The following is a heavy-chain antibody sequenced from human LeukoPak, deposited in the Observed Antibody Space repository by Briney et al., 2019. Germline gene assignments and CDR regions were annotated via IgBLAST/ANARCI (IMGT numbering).Heavy chain of an antibody. CDR1: EFTFSSYW. J-gene: IGHJ4*02. CDR2: MSSSDDGR. D-gene: IGHD2-15*01. V-gene: IGHV3-23*01. Sequence: GGSLRLSCAASEFTFSSYWMSWVRQAPGKGLEWVSAMSSSDDGRYYAASVRGRFTISRDTSRSTLYLQMNSLRAEDAAVYYCAKAPVTSCRGAFCYPFDYWGQGTLVTVSS. CDR3: AKAPVTSCRGAFCYPFDY.